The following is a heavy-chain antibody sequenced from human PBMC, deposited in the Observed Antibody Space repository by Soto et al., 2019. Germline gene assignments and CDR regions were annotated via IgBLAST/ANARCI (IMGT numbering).Heavy chain of an antibody. D-gene: IGHD6-6*01. Sequence: QVLLQQWGAGLLKPSETLSLTCAVYGESFSAYYWSWIRQPPGKGLEWIGEINHSGSTNYNPSLKSRVTISVDTSKIQFSLKLSSVTAADTAVYYCARTSRFAYWGQGTLVTVSS. J-gene: IGHJ4*02. CDR1: GESFSAYY. CDR2: INHSGST. CDR3: ARTSRFAY. V-gene: IGHV4-34*01.